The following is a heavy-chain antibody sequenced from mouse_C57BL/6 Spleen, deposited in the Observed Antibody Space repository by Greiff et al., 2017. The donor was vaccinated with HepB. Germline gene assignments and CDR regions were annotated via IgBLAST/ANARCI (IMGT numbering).Heavy chain of an antibody. V-gene: IGHV1-53*01. CDR3: ARPDYYGSSLYAMDY. CDR1: GYTFTSYW. Sequence: QVQLQQSGTELVKPGASVKLSCKASGYTFTSYWMHWVKQRPGQGLEWIGNINPSNGGTNYNEKFKSKATLTVDKSSSTAYMQLSSLTSEDSAVYYCARPDYYGSSLYAMDYWGQGTSVTVSS. J-gene: IGHJ4*01. D-gene: IGHD1-1*01. CDR2: INPSNGGT.